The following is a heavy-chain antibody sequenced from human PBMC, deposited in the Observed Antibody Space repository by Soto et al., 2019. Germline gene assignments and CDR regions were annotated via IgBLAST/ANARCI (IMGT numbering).Heavy chain of an antibody. J-gene: IGHJ3*02. D-gene: IGHD3-10*01. CDR1: GFTVSSNY. CDR2: IYSGGST. V-gene: IGHV3-66*01. CDR3: ARLWFGELGDAFDI. Sequence: GGSLRLSCAASGFTVSSNYMSWVRQAPGKGLEWVSVIYSGGSTYYADSVKGRFTISRDNSKNTLYLQMNSLRAEDTAVYYCARLWFGELGDAFDIWGQGTMVTVSS.